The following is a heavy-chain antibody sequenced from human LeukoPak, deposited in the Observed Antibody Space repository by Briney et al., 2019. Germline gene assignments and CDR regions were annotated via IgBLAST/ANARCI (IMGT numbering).Heavy chain of an antibody. D-gene: IGHD6-19*01. J-gene: IGHJ4*02. Sequence: PSETLSLTCTVSGGSISSSSYYWGWIRQPPGKGLEWIGSIYYSGSTYYNPSLKSRVTISVDTSKSQFSLELSSVTAADTAVYYCARQWLAGPAIDYWGQGTLVTVSS. CDR3: ARQWLAGPAIDY. CDR1: GGSISSSSYY. CDR2: IYYSGST. V-gene: IGHV4-39*01.